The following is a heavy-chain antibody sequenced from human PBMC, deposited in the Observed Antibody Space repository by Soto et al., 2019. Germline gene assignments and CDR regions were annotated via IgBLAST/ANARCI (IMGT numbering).Heavy chain of an antibody. V-gene: IGHV4-34*01. D-gene: IGHD3-22*01. Sequence: SETLSLTCAVYGGSFSAYYWSWIRQPPGKGLECIGEIDHSGSTNYNPSLESRVTISVDTSKNQFSLKVSSVTAADTAVYHCARTDRAIFYGMDVWGQGTTVTVSS. J-gene: IGHJ6*02. CDR1: GGSFSAYY. CDR3: ARTDRAIFYGMDV. CDR2: IDHSGST.